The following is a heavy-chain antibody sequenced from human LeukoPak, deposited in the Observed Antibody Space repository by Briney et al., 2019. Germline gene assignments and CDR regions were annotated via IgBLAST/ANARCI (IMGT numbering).Heavy chain of an antibody. D-gene: IGHD4-17*01. CDR2: IWYDGSNK. CDR1: GFTFSSYG. J-gene: IGHJ3*02. Sequence: PGGSLRLSCAASGFTFSSYGMHWVRQAPGKGLEWVAVIWYDGSNKYYADSVKGRFTISRDNSKNTLYLQMNSLRAEDTAVYYCAMGEGDYGDYAQVHAFDIWGQGTMVTVSS. CDR3: AMGEGDYGDYAQVHAFDI. V-gene: IGHV3-33*01.